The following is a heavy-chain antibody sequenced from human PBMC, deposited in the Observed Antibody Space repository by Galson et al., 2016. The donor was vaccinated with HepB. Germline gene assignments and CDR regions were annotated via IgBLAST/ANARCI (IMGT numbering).Heavy chain of an antibody. CDR3: ARDIHTSHCL. CDR2: IYSSGVT. J-gene: IGHJ4*02. CDR1: GGSISSYS. Sequence: QVHLQESGPGLVKPSETLSLTCTVSGGSISSYSWSWIRQPPGKGLEWIGYIYSSGVTNYNPSLKSRATISVDTSKNQFSLNLTSVTAADTAVYYCARDIHTSHCLWGQGNLVTVSS. V-gene: IGHV4-59*01. D-gene: IGHD2-2*01.